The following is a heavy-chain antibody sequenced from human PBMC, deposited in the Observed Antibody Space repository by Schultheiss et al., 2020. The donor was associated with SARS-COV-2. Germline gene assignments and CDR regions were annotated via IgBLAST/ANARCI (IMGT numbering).Heavy chain of an antibody. J-gene: IGHJ3*02. V-gene: IGHV4-39*07. CDR2: INHSGST. CDR3: ARVEGDAFDI. Sequence: SETLSLTCTVSGGSISSGGYYWSWIRQPPGKGLEWIGEINHSGSTNYNPSLKSRVTISVDTSKNQFSLKLSSVTAADTAVYYCARVEGDAFDIWGQGTMVTVSS. CDR1: GGSISSGGYY.